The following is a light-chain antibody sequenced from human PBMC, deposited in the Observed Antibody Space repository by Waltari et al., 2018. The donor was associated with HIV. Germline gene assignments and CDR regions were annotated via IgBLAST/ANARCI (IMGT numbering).Light chain of an antibody. J-gene: IGLJ3*02. CDR3: GTWDRNLSTWV. V-gene: IGLV1-51*01. CDR1: SSNIGSNY. CDR2: DNY. Sequence: QSVLTQPPSVSAAPGQDVTISCSGSSSNIGSNYVSWYQQLPGTAPKLLIYDNYKRTPGIPDRFPCPQAGTAATLGVTGLQAGEEADYYCGTWDRNLSTWVFGGGTKLTVL.